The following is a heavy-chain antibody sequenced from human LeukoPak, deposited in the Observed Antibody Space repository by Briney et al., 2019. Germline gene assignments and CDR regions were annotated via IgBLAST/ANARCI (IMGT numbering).Heavy chain of an antibody. Sequence: PGGSLRLSCAASGFTFSNYWMHWVRQTPGKGLVWVSRIISDGSSTSYADSVKGRFTISRDNSKNTLYLQMNSLRAEDTAVYYCAAHSGYDYSDYWGQGTLVTVSS. CDR2: IISDGSST. CDR1: GFTFSNYW. J-gene: IGHJ4*02. CDR3: AAHSGYDYSDY. V-gene: IGHV3-74*01. D-gene: IGHD5-12*01.